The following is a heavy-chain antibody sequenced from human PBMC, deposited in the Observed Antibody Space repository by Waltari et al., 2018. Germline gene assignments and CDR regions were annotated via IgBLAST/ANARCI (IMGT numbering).Heavy chain of an antibody. V-gene: IGHV4-38-2*01. CDR3: ARHKSSIAAAGHFDY. CDR1: GYSISSGYY. CDR2: IYHSGST. D-gene: IGHD6-13*01. J-gene: IGHJ4*02. Sequence: QVQLQESGPGLVKPSETLSLTCAVSGYSISSGYYWGWIRQPPGKGLEWIGSIYHSGSTYYNPSLKSRVTISVDTSKNQFSLKLSSVTAADTAVYYCARHKSSIAAAGHFDYWGQGTLVTVSS.